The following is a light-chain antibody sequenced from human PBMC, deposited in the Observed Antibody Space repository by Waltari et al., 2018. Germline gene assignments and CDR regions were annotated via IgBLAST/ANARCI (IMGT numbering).Light chain of an antibody. CDR3: QQHYSSPYS. CDR1: QSLLYISNNKNY. V-gene: IGKV4-1*01. CDR2: WAS. Sequence: DIVMTQSPDSLAVSLGERVTITCKSRQSLLYISNNKNYLAWYQQKPGQAPNLLIYWASTRESGVPNRFSGSGSGTAFTLTISGLQAEDVAVYYCQQHYSSPYSFGQGTKVEIK. J-gene: IGKJ2*03.